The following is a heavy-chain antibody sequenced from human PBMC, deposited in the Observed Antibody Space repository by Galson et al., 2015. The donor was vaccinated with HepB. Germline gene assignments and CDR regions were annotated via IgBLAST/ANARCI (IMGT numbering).Heavy chain of an antibody. CDR3: ARDAGEQYDILTGHYLNPGFDY. Sequence: LRLSCAASGFTFSSYWMSWVRQAPGKGLEWVANIKQDGSEKYYVDSVKGRFTISRDNAKNSLYLQMTSLRAEDTAVYYCARDAGEQYDILTGHYLNPGFDYWGQGTLVTVSS. CDR2: IKQDGSEK. V-gene: IGHV3-7*03. CDR1: GFTFSSYW. J-gene: IGHJ4*02. D-gene: IGHD3-9*01.